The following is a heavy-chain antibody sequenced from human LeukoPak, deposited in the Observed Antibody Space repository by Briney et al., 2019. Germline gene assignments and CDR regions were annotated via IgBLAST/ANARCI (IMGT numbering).Heavy chain of an antibody. CDR2: IYSGGNT. D-gene: IGHD6-13*01. CDR1: GFTVDSNY. Sequence: GGSLRLSCAASGFTVDSNYMSWVRQAPGKGLEWVSVIYSGGNTFYADSVKGRFTISRDNAMNSLYLQMNSLRAEDTAIYYCARSLPYGTTWYGRSDFWGQGTLVTVSS. V-gene: IGHV3-53*01. CDR3: ARSLPYGTTWYGRSDF. J-gene: IGHJ4*02.